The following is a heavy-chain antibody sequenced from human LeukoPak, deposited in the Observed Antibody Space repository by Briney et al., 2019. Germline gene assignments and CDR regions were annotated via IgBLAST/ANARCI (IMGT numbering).Heavy chain of an antibody. CDR3: SPTLKPGVFQS. CDR2: VSGSGGDT. J-gene: IGHJ5*02. D-gene: IGHD5/OR15-5a*01. CDR1: GFAFSTYA. Sequence: GGSLRLSCAASGFAFSTYAMHWVREAPGKGLEWVSAVSGSGGDTYYADSVTGRFTNSRDNSKNTLYVLLNSLRAEDTAVYCCSPTLKPGVFQSWGRGTLVTVSS. V-gene: IGHV3-23*01.